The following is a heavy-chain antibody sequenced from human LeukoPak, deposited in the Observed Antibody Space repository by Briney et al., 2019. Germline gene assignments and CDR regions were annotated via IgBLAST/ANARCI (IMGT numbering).Heavy chain of an antibody. Sequence: PSETLSLTCIVSGYSISSDCYWGWIRQPPGKGPEWIGSVYHTGSTYYNPSLKSRVTISADTSKNQFSLKLSSVTAADTAVYYCARESSSSTYNWFDPWGQGTLVTVSS. D-gene: IGHD6-6*01. CDR1: GYSISSDCY. CDR2: VYHTGST. CDR3: ARESSSSTYNWFDP. J-gene: IGHJ5*02. V-gene: IGHV4-38-2*02.